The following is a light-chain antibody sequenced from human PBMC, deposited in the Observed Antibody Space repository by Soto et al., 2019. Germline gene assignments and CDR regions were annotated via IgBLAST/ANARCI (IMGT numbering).Light chain of an antibody. J-gene: IGKJ5*01. V-gene: IGKV3-20*01. CDR1: QSVSSSY. CDR3: QQYGSSPS. CDR2: GAS. Sequence: DIVLTQSPGTLSLSPGERATLSCSASQSVSSSYLAWYQQKPGQAPRLLIYGASSRATGIPDRFSGSGSGTDFTLTISRLEPEDFAVYYCQQYGSSPSFGQGTRLEIK.